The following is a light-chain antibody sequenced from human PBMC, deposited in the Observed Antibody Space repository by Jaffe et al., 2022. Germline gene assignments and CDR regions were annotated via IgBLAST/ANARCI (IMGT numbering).Light chain of an antibody. Sequence: DIQMTQSPSSLSASVGDRVTITCQASQDISTYLNWYQQKQGKAPKLLMYGASNLETGVPSRFSGSGSGTDFTFTISSLQPEDIGTYYCQQYDNARMTFGQGTRLEIK. CDR3: QQYDNARMT. J-gene: IGKJ5*01. V-gene: IGKV1-33*01. CDR2: GAS. CDR1: QDISTY.